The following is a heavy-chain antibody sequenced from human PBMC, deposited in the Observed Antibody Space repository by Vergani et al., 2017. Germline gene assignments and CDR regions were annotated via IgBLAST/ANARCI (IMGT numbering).Heavy chain of an antibody. V-gene: IGHV3-30*18. D-gene: IGHD1-26*01. Sequence: QVQLVESGGGEVQPGRSLRLSCSAAGFPFSDYGVHWVRQAPGKGLEWVSVISYDGNKKNYADSVKGRFTISRDNSKDTLFLQMNGLRPEDTGTYFCAKKGGSLYYYGVDVWGQGTTIAVCS. CDR3: AKKGGSLYYYGVDV. J-gene: IGHJ6*02. CDR1: GFPFSDYG. CDR2: ISYDGNKK.